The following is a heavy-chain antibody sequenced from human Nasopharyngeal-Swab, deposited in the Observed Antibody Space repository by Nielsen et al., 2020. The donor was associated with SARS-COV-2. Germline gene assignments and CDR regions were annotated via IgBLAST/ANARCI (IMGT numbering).Heavy chain of an antibody. CDR3: ARQGGPDIVVVPAAGGDY. V-gene: IGHV5-51*01. CDR2: IYPGDSDT. D-gene: IGHD2-2*01. J-gene: IGHJ4*02. CDR1: GYSFTSYW. Sequence: GESLKISCKGSGYSFTSYWIGWVRQMPGKGLEWMGIIYPGDSDTRYSPSFQGQVTIPAEKSISTAYLQWSSLKASDTAMYYCARQGGPDIVVVPAAGGDYWGQGTLVTVSS.